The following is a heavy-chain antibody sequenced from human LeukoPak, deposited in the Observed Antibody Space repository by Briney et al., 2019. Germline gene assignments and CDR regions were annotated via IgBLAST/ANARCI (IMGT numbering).Heavy chain of an antibody. CDR1: GFTFSSYS. V-gene: IGHV3-21*01. Sequence: PGGSLRLSCAASGFTFSSYSMNWVRQAPGKGLEWVSSISSSSSYIYYADSVKGRFTISRDNAKNSLYLQMNSLRAEDTAVYYCARDSSSWYEPDIWGQGTMVTVSS. CDR3: ARDSSSWYEPDI. J-gene: IGHJ3*02. D-gene: IGHD6-13*01. CDR2: ISSSSSYI.